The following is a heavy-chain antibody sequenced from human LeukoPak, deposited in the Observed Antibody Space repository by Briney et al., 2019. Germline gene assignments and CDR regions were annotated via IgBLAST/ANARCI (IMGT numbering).Heavy chain of an antibody. D-gene: IGHD6-13*01. J-gene: IGHJ4*02. Sequence: QTLSLTCAISGDGVSGNSAAWNWIRQSPSRGLEWLGRTYHTSKWYNDYAVSVKSRITINPDTSKNQFSLQLRSVTPEDTAVYYCARDLPPGAAGVTGPFDYWGQGTLVTVSA. CDR3: ARDLPPGAAGVTGPFDY. V-gene: IGHV6-1*01. CDR1: GDGVSGNSAA. CDR2: TYHTSKWYN.